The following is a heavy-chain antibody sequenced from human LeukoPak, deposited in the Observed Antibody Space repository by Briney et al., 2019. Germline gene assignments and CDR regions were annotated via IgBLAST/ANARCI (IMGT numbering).Heavy chain of an antibody. D-gene: IGHD3-22*01. J-gene: IGHJ4*02. CDR3: ARDSSGFDY. CDR2: INHSGST. CDR1: GGSFSGYY. Sequence: SETLSLTCAVYGGSFSGYYWSWIRQPPGKGLEWIGEINHSGSTNYNPSLKSRVTISVDTSKNQFSLKLSSVTAADTAVYYCARDSSGFDYWGQGTLVAVSS. V-gene: IGHV4-34*01.